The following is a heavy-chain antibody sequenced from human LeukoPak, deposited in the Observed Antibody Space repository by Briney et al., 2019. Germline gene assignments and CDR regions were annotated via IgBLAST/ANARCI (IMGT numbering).Heavy chain of an antibody. Sequence: PGGSLRLSCAASGFTFSSYAMHWVRQAPGKGLEWVAVISYDGSNKYYADSVKGRFTISRDNSKNTLYLQMNSLRAEDTAVYYCARDVQVGTTTSLLLDVWGQGTTVTVSS. J-gene: IGHJ6*02. CDR3: ARDVQVGTTTSLLLDV. CDR1: GFTFSSYA. CDR2: ISYDGSNK. V-gene: IGHV3-30-3*01. D-gene: IGHD1-26*01.